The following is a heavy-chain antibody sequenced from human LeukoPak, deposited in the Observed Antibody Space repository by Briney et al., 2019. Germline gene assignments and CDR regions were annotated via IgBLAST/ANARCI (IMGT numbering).Heavy chain of an antibody. D-gene: IGHD2-2*01. CDR2: ISAYNGNT. J-gene: IGHJ4*02. Sequence: ASVKVSCKASGYTFTSYGISWVRQAPGQGLEWMGWISAYNGNTNYAQKLQGRVTMTTDTSTSTAYMELRSLRSDDTAVYYRARLAEDIVVVPAGYDYWGQGTLVTVSS. CDR3: ARLAEDIVVVPAGYDY. V-gene: IGHV1-18*01. CDR1: GYTFTSYG.